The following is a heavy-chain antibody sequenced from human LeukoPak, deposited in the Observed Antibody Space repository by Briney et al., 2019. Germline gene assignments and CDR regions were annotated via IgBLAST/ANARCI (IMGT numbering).Heavy chain of an antibody. D-gene: IGHD3-22*01. CDR2: ISSSGGAI. Sequence: PGGSLRLSCAASGFTFSSYEMNWVRQAPGKGLEWVSYISSSGGAIHYAESVKGRFTISRDNAKNSLYLQMSSLRAEDTAVYYCARAGGYYYDSSGYKSPPDYWGQGTLVTVSS. CDR1: GFTFSSYE. CDR3: ARAGGYYYDSSGYKSPPDY. J-gene: IGHJ4*02. V-gene: IGHV3-48*03.